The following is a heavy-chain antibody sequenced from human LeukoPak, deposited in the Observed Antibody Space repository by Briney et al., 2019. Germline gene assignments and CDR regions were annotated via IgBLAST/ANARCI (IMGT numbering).Heavy chain of an antibody. Sequence: GESLKVSCKGSGYSFTSYWIGWVRQMPGKGLEWMGIIYPGDSDTRYSPSFQGQVTISADKSISTAHLQWSSLKASDTAMYYCARQKGAYYYDSSGLYGYWGQGTLVTVSS. V-gene: IGHV5-51*01. J-gene: IGHJ4*02. CDR3: ARQKGAYYYDSSGLYGY. CDR1: GYSFTSYW. CDR2: IYPGDSDT. D-gene: IGHD3-22*01.